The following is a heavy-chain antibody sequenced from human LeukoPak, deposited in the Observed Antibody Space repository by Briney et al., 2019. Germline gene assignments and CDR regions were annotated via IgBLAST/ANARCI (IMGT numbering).Heavy chain of an antibody. J-gene: IGHJ4*02. CDR1: GFTFDDYA. CDR3: ATSEGVTASLDY. D-gene: IGHD2-21*02. V-gene: IGHV3-9*01. Sequence: PGRSLRLSCAASGFTFDDYAMHWVRQAPGKGLEWVSGISWNSGSIGYADSVKGRFTISRDNAKNSLYLQMNSLRAEDTALYYCATSEGVTASLDYWGQGTLVTVSS. CDR2: ISWNSGSI.